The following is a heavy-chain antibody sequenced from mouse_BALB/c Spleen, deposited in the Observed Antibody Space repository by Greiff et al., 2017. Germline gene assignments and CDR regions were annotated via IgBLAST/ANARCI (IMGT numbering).Heavy chain of an antibody. CDR3: ARWEIHYYGYFDY. Sequence: EVHLVESGPELVKPGASVKMSCKASGYTFTSYVMHWVKQKPGQGLEWIGYINPYNDGTKYNEKFKGKATLTSDKSSSTAYMELSSLTSEDSAVYYCARWEIHYYGYFDYWGQGTTLTVSS. CDR1: GYTFTSYV. CDR2: INPYNDGT. V-gene: IGHV1-14*01. D-gene: IGHD1-2*01. J-gene: IGHJ2*01.